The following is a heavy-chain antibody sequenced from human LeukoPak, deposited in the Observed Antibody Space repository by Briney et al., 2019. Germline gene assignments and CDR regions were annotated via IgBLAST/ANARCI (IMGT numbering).Heavy chain of an antibody. J-gene: IGHJ4*02. V-gene: IGHV1-69*05. D-gene: IGHD6-13*01. CDR1: GGTFSSYA. CDR2: IIPIFGTA. Sequence: EASVKVSCKASGGTFSSYAISWVRQAPGQGLEWMGGIIPIFGTANYAQKFQGRVTITTDESTSTAYMELSSLRSEDTAVYYCAKSRGYSSLYYFDYWGQGTLVTVSS. CDR3: AKSRGYSSLYYFDY.